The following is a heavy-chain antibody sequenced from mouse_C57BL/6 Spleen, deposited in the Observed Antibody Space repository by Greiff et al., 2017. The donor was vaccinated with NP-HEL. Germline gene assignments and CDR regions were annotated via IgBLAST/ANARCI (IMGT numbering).Heavy chain of an antibody. CDR2: ISSGGDYI. Sequence: EVQGVESGEGLVKPGGSLKLSCAASGFTFSSYAMSWVRQTPEKRLEWVAYISSGGDYIYYADTVKGRFTISRDNARNTLYLKMSSLKSEDTAMYYCTRVYGNYVAMDYWGQGTSVTVSS. CDR1: GFTFSSYA. D-gene: IGHD2-1*01. CDR3: TRVYGNYVAMDY. V-gene: IGHV5-9-1*02. J-gene: IGHJ4*01.